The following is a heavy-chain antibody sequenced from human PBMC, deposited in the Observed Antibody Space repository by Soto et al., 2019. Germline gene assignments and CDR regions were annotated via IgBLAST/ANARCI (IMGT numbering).Heavy chain of an antibody. CDR3: ASDKQGELLGFDP. CDR2: ISANNGKT. D-gene: IGHD1-26*01. CDR1: GYRSTSYG. J-gene: IGHJ5*02. Sequence: QVQLVQSGTEVKKPGASVQVSCKASGYRSTSYGISWVRQATGQGLEWMGWISANNGKTNYAQKLQGRVTMTTDTSTNTAYMELMSLRSDDTAVYYCASDKQGELLGFDPWGQGTLVTVSA. V-gene: IGHV1-18*01.